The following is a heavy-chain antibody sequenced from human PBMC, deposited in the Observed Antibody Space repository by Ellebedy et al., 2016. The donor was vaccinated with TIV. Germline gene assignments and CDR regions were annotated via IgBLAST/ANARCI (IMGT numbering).Heavy chain of an antibody. Sequence: ASVKVSCXASGYTFTNYGINWVRQAPGQGLEWMGWISAYDGNTNYAQKLQGRVTVTTDASTNTAYMELRSLRSDDTAVYFCARGTPNLGRSYGSGSRYKYGMDVWGQGTTVTVSS. J-gene: IGHJ6*02. CDR1: GYTFTNYG. CDR2: ISAYDGNT. D-gene: IGHD3-10*01. CDR3: ARGTPNLGRSYGSGSRYKYGMDV. V-gene: IGHV1-18*01.